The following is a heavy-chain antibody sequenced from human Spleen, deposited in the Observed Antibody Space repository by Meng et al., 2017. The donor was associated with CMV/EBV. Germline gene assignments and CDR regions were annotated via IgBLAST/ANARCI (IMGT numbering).Heavy chain of an antibody. D-gene: IGHD6-13*01. CDR1: SYA. Sequence: SYAMGWVRQAPGKGLEWVSAISGSGGSTYYADSVKGRFTISRDNSKNTLYLQMNSLRAEDTAVYYCAKDVSIWSSFSSSGPDAFDIWGQGTMVTVSS. CDR3: AKDVSIWSSFSSSGPDAFDI. V-gene: IGHV3-23*01. CDR2: ISGSGGST. J-gene: IGHJ3*02.